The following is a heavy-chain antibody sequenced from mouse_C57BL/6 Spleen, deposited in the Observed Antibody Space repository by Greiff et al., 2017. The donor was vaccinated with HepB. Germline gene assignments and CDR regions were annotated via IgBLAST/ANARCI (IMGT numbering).Heavy chain of an antibody. J-gene: IGHJ1*03. D-gene: IGHD1-1*01. V-gene: IGHV1-81*01. CDR1: GYTFTSYG. CDR3: ARSQDYYGSSYWYFDV. Sequence: QVQLQQSGAELARPGASVKLSCKASGYTFTSYGISWVKQRTGQGLEWIGEIYPRSGNTYYNEKFKGKATLTADKSSSTAYMELRSLTSEDSAVYFCARSQDYYGSSYWYFDVWGTGTTVTVSS. CDR2: IYPRSGNT.